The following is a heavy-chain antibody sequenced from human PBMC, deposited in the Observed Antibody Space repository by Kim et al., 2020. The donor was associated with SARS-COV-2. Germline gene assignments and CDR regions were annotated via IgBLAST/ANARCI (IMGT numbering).Heavy chain of an antibody. D-gene: IGHD3-22*01. CDR1: GFTFSSYG. J-gene: IGHJ3*02. CDR3: AKDLADYYDSKGDAFDI. CDR2: ISYDGSNK. V-gene: IGHV3-30*18. Sequence: GGSLRLSCAASGFTFSSYGMHWVRQAPGKGLEWVAVISYDGSNKYYADSVKGRFTISRDNSKNTLYLQMNSLRAEDTAVYYCAKDLADYYDSKGDAFDI.